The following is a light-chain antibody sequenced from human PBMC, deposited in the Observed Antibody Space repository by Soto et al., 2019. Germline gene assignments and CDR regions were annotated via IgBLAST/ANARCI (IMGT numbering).Light chain of an antibody. CDR1: QTITTSQ. CDR2: GAS. V-gene: IGKV3-20*01. Sequence: EIVLTQSPGTLSLSPGERATLFCRASQTITTSQLAWYQQKPGQAPRVLIFGASNRATGIPDRFSGSGSGTDFTLTISRLEPEDFAVYYCQQYGSSPWTFGQGTKVDIK. J-gene: IGKJ1*01. CDR3: QQYGSSPWT.